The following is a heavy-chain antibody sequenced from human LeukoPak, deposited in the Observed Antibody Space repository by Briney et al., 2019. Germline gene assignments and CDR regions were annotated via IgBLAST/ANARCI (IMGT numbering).Heavy chain of an antibody. CDR1: GGSISSSNSY. Sequence: SETLSLTCTVSGGSISSSNSYWGWIRQPPGKGLEWIGNIYYSGITFYNPSLKSRVTISVDTSKNRFSLRLNSVTAADTAVYYCARGVYQEDGYNFHYFDYWGQGTLVTVSS. V-gene: IGHV4-39*01. J-gene: IGHJ4*02. CDR3: ARGVYQEDGYNFHYFDY. CDR2: IYYSGIT. D-gene: IGHD5-24*01.